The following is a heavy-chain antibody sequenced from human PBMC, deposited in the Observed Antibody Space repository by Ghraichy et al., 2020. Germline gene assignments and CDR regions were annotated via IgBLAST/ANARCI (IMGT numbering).Heavy chain of an antibody. Sequence: SVKVSCKASGGTFSSYAISWVRQAPGQGLEWMGGIIPIFGTANYAQKFQGRVTITADESTSTAYMELSSLRSEDTAVYYCARGKGYCSSTSCYKVPPYYYYGMDVWGQGTTVTVSS. D-gene: IGHD2-2*02. J-gene: IGHJ6*02. CDR3: ARGKGYCSSTSCYKVPPYYYYGMDV. V-gene: IGHV1-69*13. CDR1: GGTFSSYA. CDR2: IIPIFGTA.